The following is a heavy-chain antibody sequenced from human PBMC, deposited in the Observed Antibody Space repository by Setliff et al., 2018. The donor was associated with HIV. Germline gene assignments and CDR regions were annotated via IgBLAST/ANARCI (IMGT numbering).Heavy chain of an antibody. CDR2: IKQDGSQK. CDR1: GFSFSSYW. D-gene: IGHD3-16*01. Sequence: GESLKISCAASGFSFSSYWMSWVRQAPGKGLEWVANIKQDGSQKFYVDSVKGRFTISRDNAKNSVYLQMNSLRVEDTAVYYCARWPGEVAEMGGAFDSWGQGTMVTVSS. CDR3: ARWPGEVAEMGGAFDS. V-gene: IGHV3-7*03. J-gene: IGHJ3*02.